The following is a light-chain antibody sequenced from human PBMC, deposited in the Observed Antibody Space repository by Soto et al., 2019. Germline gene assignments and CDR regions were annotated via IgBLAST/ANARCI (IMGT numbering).Light chain of an antibody. CDR2: AAS. V-gene: IGKV1-39*01. Sequence: DVELTQSPTSLSAAVGDRVTITCRASQSISTYLNWYQQKTGKAPQLLIYAASNLKSGVPSRFSCRGSGTDLTITISSLQPDDFATYYCQQVYAPASLTFGGGTNVEMK. J-gene: IGKJ4*01. CDR3: QQVYAPASLT. CDR1: QSISTY.